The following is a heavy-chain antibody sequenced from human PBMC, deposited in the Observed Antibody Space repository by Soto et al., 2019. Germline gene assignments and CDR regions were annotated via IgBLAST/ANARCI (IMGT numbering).Heavy chain of an antibody. Sequence: QVQLVESGGGVVQPGRSLRLSCAASGFTFSSYGMHWVRQAPGKGLEWVAVISYDGSIKYYADSVKGRFTISRDNSKNTLYLQMNSLRAEDTAVYYCAKDPFYDILTGYYDAFDIWGQGTMVTVSS. D-gene: IGHD3-9*01. V-gene: IGHV3-30*18. CDR2: ISYDGSIK. CDR3: AKDPFYDILTGYYDAFDI. CDR1: GFTFSSYG. J-gene: IGHJ3*02.